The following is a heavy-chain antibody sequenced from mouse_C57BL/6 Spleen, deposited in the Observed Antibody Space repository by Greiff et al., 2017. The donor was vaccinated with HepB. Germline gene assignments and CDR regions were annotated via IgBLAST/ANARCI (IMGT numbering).Heavy chain of an antibody. CDR2: IRSKSSNYAT. J-gene: IGHJ2*01. V-gene: IGHV10-3*01. CDR1: GFTFNTYA. CDR3: VRGERGGGYFDY. Sequence: DVHLVESGGGLVQPKGSLKLSCAASGFTFNTYAMHWVRQAPGKGLEWVARIRSKSSNYATYYADSVKDRFTISRDDSQSMLYLQMNNLKTEDTAMDYCVRGERGGGYFDYWGQGTTLTVSS.